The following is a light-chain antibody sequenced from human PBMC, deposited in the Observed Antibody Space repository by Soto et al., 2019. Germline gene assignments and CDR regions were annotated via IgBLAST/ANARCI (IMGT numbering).Light chain of an antibody. CDR3: MQATQLRT. J-gene: IGKJ5*01. V-gene: IGKV2-24*01. CDR1: RSLVASDGNAY. Sequence: EIVLTQTPLLSPVTLGQPASISCRSSRSLVASDGNAYLTWLHQRPGQPPRPLIYKVSQRLSGVQDRFSGSGAGTDFTLHISRVEAEDVGTYFCMQATQLRTFGLGTRLEIK. CDR2: KVS.